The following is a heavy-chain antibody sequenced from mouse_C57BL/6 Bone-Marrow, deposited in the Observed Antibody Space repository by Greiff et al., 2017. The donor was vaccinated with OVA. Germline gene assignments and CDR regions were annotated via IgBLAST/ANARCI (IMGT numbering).Heavy chain of an antibody. CDR2: IYPGDGDT. D-gene: IGHD1-1*01. J-gene: IGHJ4*01. CDR1: GYAFSSYW. CDR3: ARKGLYYYGSSEGEMDY. V-gene: IGHV1-80*01. Sequence: VQLQQSGAELVKPGASVKISCKASGYAFSSYWMNWVKQRPGKGLEWIGQIYPGDGDTNYNGKFKGKATLTADKSSSTAYMQLSSLTSEDSAVYFCARKGLYYYGSSEGEMDYWGQGTSVTVSS.